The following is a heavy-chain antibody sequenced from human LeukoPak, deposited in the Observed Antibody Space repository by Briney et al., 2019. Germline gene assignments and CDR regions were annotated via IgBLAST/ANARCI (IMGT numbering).Heavy chain of an antibody. J-gene: IGHJ4*02. CDR2: ISSSSSYI. CDR1: GFTLSSYS. D-gene: IGHD3-3*01. CDR3: ARDVVITIFGVDYFDY. V-gene: IGHV3-21*01. Sequence: GGSLRLSCAASGFTLSSYSMNWVRQAPGKGLEWVSSISSSSSYIYYADSVKGRFTISRDNAKNSLYLQMNSLRAEDTAVYYCARDVVITIFGVDYFDYWGQGTLVTVSS.